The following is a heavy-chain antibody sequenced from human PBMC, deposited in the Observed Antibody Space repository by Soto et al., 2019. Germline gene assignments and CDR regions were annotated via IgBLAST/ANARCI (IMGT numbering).Heavy chain of an antibody. J-gene: IGHJ4*02. V-gene: IGHV6-1*01. CDR1: WDSVSRNSAA. CDR3: ARGSSSWPWGLDY. CDR2: TYYRSKWYN. Sequence: PSQTLSLTCVISWDSVSRNSAAWNWIRQSPSRGLEWLGRTYYRSKWYNDYAVSVKSRITINPDTSKNQFSLQLNSVTPEDTAVYYCARGSSSWPWGLDYWGQGTLVTVSS. D-gene: IGHD6-13*01.